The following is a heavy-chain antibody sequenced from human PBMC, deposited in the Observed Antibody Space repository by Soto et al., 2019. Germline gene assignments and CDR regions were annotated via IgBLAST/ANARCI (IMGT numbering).Heavy chain of an antibody. CDR1: GFTFSSYA. CDR3: AKDAGSSGWYENYFDY. Sequence: GGSLRLSCAASGFTFSSYAMSWVRQAPGKGLEWVSAISGSGGSTYYADSVKGRFTISRDNSKNTLYLQMNSLRAEDTAVYYCAKDAGSSGWYENYFDYWGQGTLVTVSS. J-gene: IGHJ4*02. CDR2: ISGSGGST. D-gene: IGHD6-19*01. V-gene: IGHV3-23*01.